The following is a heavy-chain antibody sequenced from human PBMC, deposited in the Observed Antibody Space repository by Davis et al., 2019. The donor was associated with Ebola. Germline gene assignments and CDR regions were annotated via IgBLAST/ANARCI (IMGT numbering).Heavy chain of an antibody. CDR3: ARGASSGWLPALDF. Sequence: PGGSLRLSCKDSGNSFTSHWIGWVRQMPGKGLEWMGIIYTGDSDTRYSPSFQGQVTISADKSISTAYLQWSSLKASDTAMYYCARGASSGWLPALDFWGQGTLVTVSS. J-gene: IGHJ4*02. CDR2: IYTGDSDT. D-gene: IGHD6-19*01. CDR1: GNSFTSHW. V-gene: IGHV5-51*01.